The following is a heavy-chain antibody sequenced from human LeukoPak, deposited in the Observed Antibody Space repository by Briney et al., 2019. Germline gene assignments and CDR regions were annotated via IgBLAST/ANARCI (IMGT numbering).Heavy chain of an antibody. CDR3: ARDNSVRDGAWWFNP. CDR1: GYTFTRYY. D-gene: IGHD5-24*01. CDR2: ISPSGGST. V-gene: IGHV1-46*01. Sequence: ASVKVSCKAFGYTFTRYYMHWVRQAPGQGPEWMGVISPSGGSTTYAQKFQGRVTLIRDMSTSTDYLELSSLRSEDTAVYYCARDNSVRDGAWWFNPWGQGTLVTVSS. J-gene: IGHJ5*02.